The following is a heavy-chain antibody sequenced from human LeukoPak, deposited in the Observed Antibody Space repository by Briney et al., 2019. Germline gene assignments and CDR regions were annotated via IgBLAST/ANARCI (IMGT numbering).Heavy chain of an antibody. Sequence: GGSLRLSCAASGFTFSSYAMSWVRQAPGKGLEWVSYISSSSSTIYYADSVKGRFTISRDNAKNSLYLQMNSLRAEDTAVYYCARGPSGYHNTGGQGTLVTVSS. CDR2: ISSSSSTI. V-gene: IGHV3-48*01. CDR3: ARGPSGYHNT. D-gene: IGHD5-12*01. CDR1: GFTFSSYA. J-gene: IGHJ4*02.